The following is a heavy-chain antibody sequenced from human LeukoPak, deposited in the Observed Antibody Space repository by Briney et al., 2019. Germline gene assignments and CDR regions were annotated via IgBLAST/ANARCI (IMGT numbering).Heavy chain of an antibody. V-gene: IGHV5-51*01. J-gene: IGHJ4*02. CDR3: ARRGYSYGYID. D-gene: IGHD5-18*01. CDR1: GYSFTSYW. Sequence: AESLKISCKGAGYSFTSYWIGWVRQMPGKGLEWMGIIYPGDSDTRYSPSFQGQVTISADKSISPAYLQWSSLKASDTAMYYCARRGYSYGYIDWGQGPLVTVSS. CDR2: IYPGDSDT.